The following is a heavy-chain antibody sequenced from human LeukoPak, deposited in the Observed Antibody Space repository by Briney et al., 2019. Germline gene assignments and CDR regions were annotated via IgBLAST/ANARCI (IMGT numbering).Heavy chain of an antibody. Sequence: SETLSLTCAVYGGSFSVYYWSWIRQPPGKGLEWIGEINHSGSTNYNPSLKSRVTISVDTSKNQFSLKLSSVTAADTAVYYCARGTVAVRHRWFDPWGQGTLVTVSS. CDR2: INHSGST. CDR3: ARGTVAVRHRWFDP. D-gene: IGHD6-19*01. V-gene: IGHV4-34*01. CDR1: GGSFSVYY. J-gene: IGHJ5*02.